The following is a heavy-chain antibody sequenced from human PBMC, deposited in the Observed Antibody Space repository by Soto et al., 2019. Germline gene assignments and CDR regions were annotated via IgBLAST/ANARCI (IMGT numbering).Heavy chain of an antibody. CDR3: ARPAGSSSWYEGLEWFDP. Sequence: QVQLVESGGGVVQPGRSLRLSCAASGFTFSSYAMHWVRQAPGKGLEWVAVISYDGSNKYYADSVKGRFTISRDNSKNTLYLQMNSLRAEDTAVYYCARPAGSSSWYEGLEWFDPWGQGTLVTVSS. J-gene: IGHJ5*02. CDR1: GFTFSSYA. V-gene: IGHV3-30-3*01. D-gene: IGHD6-13*01. CDR2: ISYDGSNK.